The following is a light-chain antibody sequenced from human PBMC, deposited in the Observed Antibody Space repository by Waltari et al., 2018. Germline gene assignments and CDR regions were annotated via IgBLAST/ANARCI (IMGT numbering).Light chain of an antibody. CDR1: ALAKQY. V-gene: IGLV3-25*03. CDR2: KDT. J-gene: IGLJ2*01. CDR3: QSADSSDTSPHVI. Sequence: SYKLTQPPSVSVSPGQTARITRSGDALAKQYAYGYQQKPGQAPVLVMYKDTERPAGTPERFSGSSSGTTVTLTISGVQAEDEGHYYCQSADSSDTSPHVIFGGGTKLTVL.